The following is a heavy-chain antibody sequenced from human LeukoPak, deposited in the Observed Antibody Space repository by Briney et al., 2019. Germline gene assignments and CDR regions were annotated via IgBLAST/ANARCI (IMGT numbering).Heavy chain of an antibody. V-gene: IGHV3-23*01. CDR1: GFTFSSYA. D-gene: IGHD3-10*01. CDR2: ISGSGGST. J-gene: IGHJ3*02. Sequence: GGSLRLSCAASGFTFSSYAMSWVRQAPGKGLEWVSAISGSGGSTYYADSVKGRFTISRDNAKNSLYLQMNSLRAEDTAVYYCARGVTMVRGVIIRRRDAFDIWGQGTMVTVSS. CDR3: ARGVTMVRGVIIRRRDAFDI.